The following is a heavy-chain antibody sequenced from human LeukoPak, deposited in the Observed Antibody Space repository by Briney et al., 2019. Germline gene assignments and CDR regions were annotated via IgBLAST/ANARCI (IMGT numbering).Heavy chain of an antibody. CDR2: INHSGST. D-gene: IGHD2-21*02. V-gene: IGHV4-34*01. J-gene: IGHJ4*02. CDR1: GGSFSGYY. CDR3: ARARARVVVTANRGFFDY. Sequence: PSETLSLTCAVYGGSFSGYYWSWLRQPPGKGLEWIGEINHSGSTNYNPSLKSRVTISVDTSKNQFSLKLSSVTAADTAVYYCARARARVVVTANRGFFDYWGQGTLVTVSS.